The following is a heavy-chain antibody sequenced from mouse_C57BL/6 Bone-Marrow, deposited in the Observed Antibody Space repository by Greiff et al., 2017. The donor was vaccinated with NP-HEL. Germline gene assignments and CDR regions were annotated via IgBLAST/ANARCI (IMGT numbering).Heavy chain of an antibody. CDR3: ARHLGVFYYYAMDY. CDR2: ISSGGSYT. Sequence: EVQGVESGGDLVKPGGSLKLSCAASGFTFSSYGMSWVRQTPDKRLEWVATISSGGSYTYYPDSVKGRFTISRDNAKNTLYLQMSSLKSEDTAMYYCARHLGVFYYYAMDYWGQGTSVTVSS. CDR1: GFTFSSYG. V-gene: IGHV5-6*01. D-gene: IGHD3-3*01. J-gene: IGHJ4*01.